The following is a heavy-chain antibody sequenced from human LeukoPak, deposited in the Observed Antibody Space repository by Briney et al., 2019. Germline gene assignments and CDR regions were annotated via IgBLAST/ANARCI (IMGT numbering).Heavy chain of an antibody. J-gene: IGHJ4*02. CDR3: ATDCGSSCFDY. Sequence: PGGSLRLSCAASGFTFSSYEMNWVRQAPGKGLEWVSYISSSGTTIYYADSVKGRFTISRDNAKNSLYLQMRSLRAEDTAVYYCATDCGSSCFDYWGQGTLVTVSS. V-gene: IGHV3-48*03. CDR2: ISSSGTTI. CDR1: GFTFSSYE. D-gene: IGHD6-13*01.